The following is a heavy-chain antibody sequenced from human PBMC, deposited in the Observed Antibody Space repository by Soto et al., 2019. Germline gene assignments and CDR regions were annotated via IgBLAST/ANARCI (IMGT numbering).Heavy chain of an antibody. CDR1: GFTFSSFW. CDR3: AKRGVDTFGLSY. D-gene: IGHD3-10*01. J-gene: IGHJ4*02. Sequence: EVQLVESGGGLVQPGGSLRLSCAVSGFTFSSFWMHWVRQAPGEGLVWVSRINTDGSITSYEDSVKGRFTISRDNAKHTLYLQMNSLRVEDTAMYYCAKRGVDTFGLSYWGQGTLVTVSS. V-gene: IGHV3-74*01. CDR2: INTDGSIT.